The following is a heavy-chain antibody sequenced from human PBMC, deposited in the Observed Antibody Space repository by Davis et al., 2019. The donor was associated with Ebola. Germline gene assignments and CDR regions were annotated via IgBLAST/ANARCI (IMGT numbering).Heavy chain of an antibody. Sequence: GESLKISCAASGFTFSSYGMHWVRQAPGKGLEWVAFIRYDGSNKYYADSVKGRFTISRDNSKNTLYLQMNSLRAEDTAMYHCTRHVPGDFWYFDLWGRGTRVTVSS. D-gene: IGHD4-17*01. J-gene: IGHJ2*01. CDR1: GFTFSSYG. CDR3: TRHVPGDFWYFDL. CDR2: IRYDGSNK. V-gene: IGHV3-30*02.